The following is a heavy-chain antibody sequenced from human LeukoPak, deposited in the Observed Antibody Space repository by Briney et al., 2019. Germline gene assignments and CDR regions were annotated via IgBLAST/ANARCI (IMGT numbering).Heavy chain of an antibody. J-gene: IGHJ5*02. Sequence: SETLSLTCTVSGGSISSYYWSWIRQPTGKGLEWIGYIYYSGSTNYSPSLKSRVTISVDTSKNQFSLKLSSLTAADTAVYYCARTGDHNWFDPWGQGTLVTVSS. CDR2: IYYSGST. V-gene: IGHV4-59*01. D-gene: IGHD7-27*01. CDR3: ARTGDHNWFDP. CDR1: GGSISSYY.